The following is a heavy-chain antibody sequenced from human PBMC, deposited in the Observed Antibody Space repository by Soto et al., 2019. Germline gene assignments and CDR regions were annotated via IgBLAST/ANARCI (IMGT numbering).Heavy chain of an antibody. CDR2: INPNSGGT. CDR3: AITDIVGLTYDY. D-gene: IGHD2-15*01. Sequence: GASVKVSCKASVYTFTGYYMHWVRQAPGQGLEWMGWINPNSGGTNYAQKFQGWVTMTRDTSISTAYMELSRLRSDDTAVYYCAITDIVGLTYDYWGQGTLVTVSS. J-gene: IGHJ4*02. CDR1: VYTFTGYY. V-gene: IGHV1-2*04.